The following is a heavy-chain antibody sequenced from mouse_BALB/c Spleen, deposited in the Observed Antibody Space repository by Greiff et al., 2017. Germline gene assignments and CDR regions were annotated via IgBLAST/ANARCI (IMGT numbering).Heavy chain of an antibody. D-gene: IGHD3-2*01. V-gene: IGHV14-3*02. CDR1: GFNIKDTY. Sequence: LVESGAELVKPGASVKFSCTASGFNIKDTYMHWVKQRPEQGLEWIGRIDPANGNTKYDPKFQGKATITADTSSNTTYLQHSSLTSEDTAVYYCARRQDAMNYWGKGTSVTVAS. CDR2: IDPANGNT. J-gene: IGHJ4*01. CDR3: ARRQDAMNY.